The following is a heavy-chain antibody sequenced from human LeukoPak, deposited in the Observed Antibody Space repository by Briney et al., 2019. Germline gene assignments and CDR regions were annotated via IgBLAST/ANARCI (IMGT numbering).Heavy chain of an antibody. Sequence: SETLSLTCAVYGGSFSGYYWSWIRQPPGKGLEWIGYIYYSGSTYYNPSLKSRVTISVDTSKNQFSLKLSSVTAADTAVYYCARDHSTSWEGFDPWGQGTLVTVSS. D-gene: IGHD2-2*01. V-gene: IGHV4-30-4*08. CDR3: ARDHSTSWEGFDP. CDR2: IYYSGST. CDR1: GGSFSGYY. J-gene: IGHJ5*02.